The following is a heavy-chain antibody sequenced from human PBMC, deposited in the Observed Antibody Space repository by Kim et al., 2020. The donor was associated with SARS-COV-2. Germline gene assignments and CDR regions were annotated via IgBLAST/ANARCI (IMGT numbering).Heavy chain of an antibody. V-gene: IGHV3-9*01. Sequence: GGSLRLSCAASGFTFDDYAMHWVRQAPGKGLEWVSGISWNSGSIGYADSVKGRFTISRDNAKNSLYLQMDSLRAEDTALYYCAKDRGVVVTAIPLPPTYYFDYWGQGTLVTVSS. D-gene: IGHD2-21*02. CDR1: GFTFDDYA. CDR2: ISWNSGSI. CDR3: AKDRGVVVTAIPLPPTYYFDY. J-gene: IGHJ4*02.